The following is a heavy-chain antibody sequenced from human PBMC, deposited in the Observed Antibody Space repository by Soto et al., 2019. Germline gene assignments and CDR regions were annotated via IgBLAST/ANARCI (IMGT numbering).Heavy chain of an antibody. CDR2: ISSSSSYM. V-gene: IGHV3-21*01. CDR3: ARPHTAMAYDY. Sequence: PGGSLRLSCAASGFTFSSYSMNWVRQAPGKGLEWVSSISSSSSYMYYADSVKGRFTISRDNAKNSLYLQMDSLRAEDTAVYYCARPHTAMAYDYWGQGTLVTVSS. D-gene: IGHD5-18*01. CDR1: GFTFSSYS. J-gene: IGHJ4*02.